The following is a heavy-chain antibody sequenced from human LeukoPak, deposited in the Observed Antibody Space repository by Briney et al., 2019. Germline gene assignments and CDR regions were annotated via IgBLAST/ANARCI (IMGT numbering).Heavy chain of an antibody. CDR2: ISGGGGST. CDR1: GFTFSSYA. CDR3: ARDQAYCSGGSCPLDY. V-gene: IGHV3-23*01. J-gene: IGHJ4*02. Sequence: GGSLRLSCAASGFTFSSYAMSWVRQAPGKGLEWVSAISGGGGSTYYADSVKGRFTISRDNSKNTLYLQMNSLRAEDTAVYYCARDQAYCSGGSCPLDYWGQGTLVTVSS. D-gene: IGHD2-15*01.